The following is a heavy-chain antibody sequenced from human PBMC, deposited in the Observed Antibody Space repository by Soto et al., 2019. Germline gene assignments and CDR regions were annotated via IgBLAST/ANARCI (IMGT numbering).Heavy chain of an antibody. CDR3: VRMGYISVAGAVY. D-gene: IGHD6-19*01. V-gene: IGHV1-46*01. CDR1: GYTFTSRY. Sequence: QVQLVQSGAEVKEPGASVKVSCKASGYTFTSRYMHWVRQAPGQGLEWMAVINPSGDSTNYAQMFQGRLTVTRHTSTSTVYMELSSLRPEDTALYYCVRMGYISVAGAVYWGQGTLVTVSS. CDR2: INPSGDST. J-gene: IGHJ4*02.